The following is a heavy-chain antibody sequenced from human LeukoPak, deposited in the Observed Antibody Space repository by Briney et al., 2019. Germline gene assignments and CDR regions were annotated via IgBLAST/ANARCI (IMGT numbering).Heavy chain of an antibody. J-gene: IGHJ6*03. Sequence: PGGSLRLSCAASGFTFSSYSMNWVRQAPGKGLEWVSSISSRSSYIYYADSVKGRFTISRDNAKNSLYLQMNSLKTEDTAVYYCTRNADMDLWGKGTTVTVSS. D-gene: IGHD1-1*01. V-gene: IGHV3-21*03. CDR2: ISSRSSYI. CDR1: GFTFSSYS. CDR3: TRNADMDL.